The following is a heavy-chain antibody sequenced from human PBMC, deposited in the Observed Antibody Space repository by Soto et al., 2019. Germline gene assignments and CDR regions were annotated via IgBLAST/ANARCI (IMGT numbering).Heavy chain of an antibody. CDR2: LIPYNGDR. D-gene: IGHD3-16*01. V-gene: IGHV1-18*01. CDR3: ARDAPVELRVPNSMDV. J-gene: IGHJ6*02. CDR1: GYTFTSYG. Sequence: GASVKVSCKASGYTFTSYGISWVRQAPGQGLEWMGLLIPYNGDRIYAQKFQGRVILTTDTATNTAYMELGSLRSDDTAVYYCARDAPVELRVPNSMDVWGQGTTVTVSS.